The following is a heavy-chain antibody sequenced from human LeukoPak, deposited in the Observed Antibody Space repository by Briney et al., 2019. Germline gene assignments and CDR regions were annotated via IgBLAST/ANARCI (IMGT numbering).Heavy chain of an antibody. D-gene: IGHD3-10*01. CDR2: IKQDGSET. J-gene: IGHJ4*02. V-gene: IGHV3-7*01. CDR3: ARYGSGSYHYDY. CDR1: GFTFNRHW. Sequence: PGGSLRLSCAASGFTFNRHWMSWVRQAPGKGLEWEANIKQDGSETWYVDSVKGRFTISRDNTKNSLFLQMSSLRAEDTAVYYCARYGSGSYHYDYWGQGTLVIVTS.